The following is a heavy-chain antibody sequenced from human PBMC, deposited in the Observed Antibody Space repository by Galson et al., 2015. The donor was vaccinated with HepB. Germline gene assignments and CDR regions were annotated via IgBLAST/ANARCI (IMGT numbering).Heavy chain of an antibody. D-gene: IGHD1-26*01. CDR2: ISYDGSST. V-gene: IGHV3-30-3*01. J-gene: IGHJ3*02. CDR3: AYSRSSLYAFDI. CDR1: GFTFSSYA. Sequence: SLRLSCAASGFTFSSYAMHWVRQAPGKGLEWVAVISYDGSSTYYADSVKGRFPISRDNSKNMLYLHMNSLRTEDTAVYYCAYSRSSLYAFDIWGQGTMVTVSS.